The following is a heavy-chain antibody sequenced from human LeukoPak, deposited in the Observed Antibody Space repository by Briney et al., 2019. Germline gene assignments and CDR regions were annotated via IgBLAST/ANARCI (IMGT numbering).Heavy chain of an antibody. D-gene: IGHD2-15*01. CDR2: INRIGRFM. CDR3: AKGGRWTVQDAFDI. Sequence: GGSLRLSCAASGFSFSIYNMIWVRQAPGKGLEWVSSINRIGRFMFYAGSVKGRFTIPRDNAKDSVYLQMDSLRVEDTAVYYCAKGGRWTVQDAFDIWGQGTMVTSLQ. V-gene: IGHV3-21*01. J-gene: IGHJ3*02. CDR1: GFSFSIYN.